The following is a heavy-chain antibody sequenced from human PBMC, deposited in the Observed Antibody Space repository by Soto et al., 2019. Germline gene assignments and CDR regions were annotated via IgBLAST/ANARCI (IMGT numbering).Heavy chain of an antibody. CDR2: ISAYNGNT. Sequence: ASVKVSCKASGYTFTSYGISWVRQAPGQGLGWMGWISAYNGNTNYAQKLQGRVTMTTDTSTSTAYMELRSLRSDDTAVYYCARDSIAVAGTFYYYGMDVWGQGTTVTVSS. D-gene: IGHD6-19*01. CDR3: ARDSIAVAGTFYYYGMDV. V-gene: IGHV1-18*01. CDR1: GYTFTSYG. J-gene: IGHJ6*02.